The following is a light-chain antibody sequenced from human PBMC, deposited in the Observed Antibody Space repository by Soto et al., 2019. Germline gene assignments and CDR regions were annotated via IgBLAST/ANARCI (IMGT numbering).Light chain of an antibody. Sequence: DIQMTQSPSTLSASVGDRVTITCRAGQSISNLLAWYQQQSGRAPKLLIYKATILHSGVPSRFSGSGSGTEFTLTISNLQHDDFGTYYCQCYHTVSRTFGQGTRWIS. CDR1: QSISNL. CDR3: QCYHTVSRT. V-gene: IGKV1-5*03. CDR2: KAT. J-gene: IGKJ1*01.